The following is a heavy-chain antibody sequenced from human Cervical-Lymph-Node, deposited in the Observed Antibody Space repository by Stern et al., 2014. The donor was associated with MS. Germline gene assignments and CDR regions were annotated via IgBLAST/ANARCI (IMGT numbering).Heavy chain of an antibody. CDR2: ISGYNDNT. Sequence: QLVQSGAEVKKPGASVKVSCKSSGYTFTNYGISWVRQAPGQGLEWMGWISGYNDNTNYVEKFQGRVTMTTDTSTNTAYMELRSLRSDDTAVYYCARDPRVAVAGTGGGFDPWGQGTLVTVSS. V-gene: IGHV1-18*01. J-gene: IGHJ5*02. CDR1: GYTFTNYG. CDR3: ARDPRVAVAGTGGGFDP. D-gene: IGHD6-19*01.